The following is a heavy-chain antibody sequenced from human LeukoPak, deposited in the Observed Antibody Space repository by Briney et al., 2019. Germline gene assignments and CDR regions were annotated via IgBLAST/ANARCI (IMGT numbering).Heavy chain of an antibody. CDR3: ARAGGPHTVDV. D-gene: IGHD2-8*02. V-gene: IGHV3-7*01. Sequence: GGSLRLSCAAPGFNFNLYWMSWVRQAPGKGLEWVANINQDGSETYYVDSVKGRLTISRDNAKNTLFLQMNSLRAEDTAVFYCARAGGPHTVDVWGQGTTVTVSS. J-gene: IGHJ6*02. CDR2: INQDGSET. CDR1: GFNFNLYW.